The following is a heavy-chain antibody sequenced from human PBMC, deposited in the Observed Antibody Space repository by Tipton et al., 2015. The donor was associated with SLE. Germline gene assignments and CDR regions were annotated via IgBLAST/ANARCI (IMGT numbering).Heavy chain of an antibody. CDR3: GHYFYDATGYQSVDD. CDR2: IYHTGIA. V-gene: IGHV4-59*01. CDR1: GGSIGRYF. J-gene: IGHJ4*02. Sequence: TLSLTCTVSGGSIGRYFWSWIRQPPGKGLEWIGCIYHTGIAYYNPSLKSRVTISVDTSKNQLSLHLTSVTSADAAVYYCGHYFYDATGYQSVDDWGQGALVTVSS. D-gene: IGHD3-22*01.